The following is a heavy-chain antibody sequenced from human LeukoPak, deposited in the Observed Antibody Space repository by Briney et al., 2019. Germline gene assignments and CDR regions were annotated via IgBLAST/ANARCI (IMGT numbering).Heavy chain of an antibody. CDR1: GFTFSSYA. Sequence: GGSLRLSCVASGFTFSSYAMSWVRQAPGKGLEWVSAISGSGGSTYYADSVKGRFTISRDNSKNTLYLQMNSLRAEDTAVYYCAKDTGFTFGGVIVKFDPWGQGTLVTVSS. CDR3: AKDTGFTFGGVIVKFDP. D-gene: IGHD3-16*02. V-gene: IGHV3-23*01. CDR2: ISGSGGST. J-gene: IGHJ5*02.